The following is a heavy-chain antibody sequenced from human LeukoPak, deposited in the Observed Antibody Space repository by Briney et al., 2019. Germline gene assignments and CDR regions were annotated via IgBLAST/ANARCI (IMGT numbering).Heavy chain of an antibody. Sequence: GGSLRLSCAASGFTFNVYVMNWVRQAPGKRLEWVAAISRSGDSTFYADSVKGRFTISRDNSKNSVFLQMNSLRDEDTAVYYCAKDADGDGDYLLHCWGQGTLVTVSS. D-gene: IGHD4-17*01. J-gene: IGHJ4*02. CDR3: AKDADGDGDYLLHC. CDR1: GFTFNVYV. CDR2: ISRSGDST. V-gene: IGHV3-23*01.